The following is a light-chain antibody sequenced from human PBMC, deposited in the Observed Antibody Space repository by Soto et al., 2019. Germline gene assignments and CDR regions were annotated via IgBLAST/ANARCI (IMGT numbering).Light chain of an antibody. CDR3: QPYNDWPPWT. CDR1: QSVSSN. Sequence: EIVMTQSPATLSVSPGERATLSCRATQSVSSNLAWYQQKHGHVPRLLIYGAFTRATGIPARFSGSGSGTEFTLTISSLQSEDFAVYCCQPYNDWPPWTFGQGTKVEIK. CDR2: GAF. J-gene: IGKJ1*01. V-gene: IGKV3-15*01.